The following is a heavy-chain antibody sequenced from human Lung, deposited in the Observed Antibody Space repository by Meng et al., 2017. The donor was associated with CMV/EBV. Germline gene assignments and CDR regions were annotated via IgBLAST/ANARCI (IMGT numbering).Heavy chain of an antibody. V-gene: IGHV1-69*10. J-gene: IGHJ4*02. CDR1: GGSFSIYA. CDR2: TIPLLGIA. D-gene: IGHD2-15*01. CDR3: ARLAKCSGGSCYFDH. Sequence: SGGSFSIYAINWERRATGQGLEWVGGTIPLLGIAHYAQKFQGRVTISGDTSTRSSYMEVSSLTSEDTAMSYCARLAKCSGGSCYFDHWGQGTLVTVSS.